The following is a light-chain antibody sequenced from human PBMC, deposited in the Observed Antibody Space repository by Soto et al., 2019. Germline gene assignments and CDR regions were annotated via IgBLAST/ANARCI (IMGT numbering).Light chain of an antibody. J-gene: IGLJ1*01. Sequence: QSALTQPASVSGSPGQSITISCTGTSSDVGRCNYVSWYQHHPGKAPKLMIYDVTNRPSGVSNRFSGSKSGNTASLTISGLQAEDEADYYCSSYTSSSTLDVFGTGTKLTVL. CDR1: SSDVGRCNY. V-gene: IGLV2-14*03. CDR3: SSYTSSSTLDV. CDR2: DVT.